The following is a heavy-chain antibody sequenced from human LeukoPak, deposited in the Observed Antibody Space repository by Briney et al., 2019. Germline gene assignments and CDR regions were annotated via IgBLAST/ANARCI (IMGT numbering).Heavy chain of an antibody. V-gene: IGHV1-18*01. CDR2: INAYNGNK. J-gene: IGHJ4*02. D-gene: IGHD6-13*01. CDR1: DYTFSSDG. CDR3: ANRGQQLYDY. Sequence: ASVKVSCKISDYTFSSDGFNWVRQAPGKGLEWMGWINAYNGNKNYAPKFQGRVTLTTDTSTNTAYMDLRSLRSDDTAIYYCANRGQQLYDYWGQGALVTVSS.